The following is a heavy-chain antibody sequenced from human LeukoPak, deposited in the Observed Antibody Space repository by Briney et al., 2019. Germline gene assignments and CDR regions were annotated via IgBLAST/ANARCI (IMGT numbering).Heavy chain of an antibody. V-gene: IGHV3-30*01. Sequence: GGSLRLSCVAFGFTFGAYAMHWVRQAPGKGLEWVAGISYDGSLEYHADSVKGRFAISRDKSRSTVYLQMNSLRAEDTALYYCARGDFTTWYGPSDYWGQGTLVIVSS. CDR2: ISYDGSLE. D-gene: IGHD6-13*01. CDR3: ARGDFTTWYGPSDY. J-gene: IGHJ4*02. CDR1: GFTFGAYA.